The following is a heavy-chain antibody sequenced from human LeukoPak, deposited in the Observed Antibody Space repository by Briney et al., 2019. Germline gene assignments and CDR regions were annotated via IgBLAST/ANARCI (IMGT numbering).Heavy chain of an antibody. CDR1: GYTFTSYA. CDR3: ARDYIAVAGYYYYYYGMDV. J-gene: IGHJ6*02. Sequence: ASVTVSCKASGYTFTSYAMHWVRQAPGQRLEWMGWINAGNGNTKYSQKFQGRVTITRDTSASTAYMELSSLRSEDTAVYYCARDYIAVAGYYYYYYGMDVWGQGTTVTVSS. CDR2: INAGNGNT. D-gene: IGHD6-19*01. V-gene: IGHV1-3*01.